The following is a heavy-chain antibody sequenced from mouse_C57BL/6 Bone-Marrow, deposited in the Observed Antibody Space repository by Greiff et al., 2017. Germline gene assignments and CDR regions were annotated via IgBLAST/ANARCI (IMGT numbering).Heavy chain of an antibody. Sequence: QVQLQQPGAELVKPGASVKLSCKASGYTFTSYWMHWVKQRPGQGLEWIGMIHPNSGSTNYNEKFKSKATLTVDKSSSTAYMQLSSLPSEDSAVYYCAKLGLYYFDYWGQGTTLTVSS. V-gene: IGHV1-64*01. J-gene: IGHJ2*01. CDR2: IHPNSGST. CDR1: GYTFTSYW. CDR3: AKLGLYYFDY. D-gene: IGHD4-1*01.